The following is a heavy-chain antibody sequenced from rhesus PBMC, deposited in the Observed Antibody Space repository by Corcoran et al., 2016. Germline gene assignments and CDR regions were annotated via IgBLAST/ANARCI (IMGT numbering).Heavy chain of an antibody. CDR2: IGGSSGST. D-gene: IGHD5-24*01. J-gene: IGHJ4*01. CDR1: GASISGYY. V-gene: IGHV4-165*02. CDR3: ARNAVGTVFDH. Sequence: QVQLQESGPGLVKPSETLSLSCAVSGASISGYYWNWICQPPGKGLDWIGYIGGSSGSTYPDPSFRSRVTISMDTPKKQFSLNLTSVTAADTAVYYCARNAVGTVFDHWGQGVLVTVSS.